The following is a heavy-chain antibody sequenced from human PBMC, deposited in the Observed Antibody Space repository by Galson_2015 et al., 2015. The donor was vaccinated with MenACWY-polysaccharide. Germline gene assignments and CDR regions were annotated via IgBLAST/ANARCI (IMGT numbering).Heavy chain of an antibody. CDR3: AKGAALNGSGNYYDY. D-gene: IGHD3-10*01. V-gene: IGHV3-23*01. J-gene: IGHJ4*02. CDR2: LSPTTGNT. CDR1: GLTFSSYG. Sequence: SLRLSCAGSGLTFSSYGMGWVRQAPGKGLEWVSGLSPTTGNTYYADSVRGRVTISRDNSKNTLYLQMDSLRAEDTALYYCAKGAALNGSGNYYDYWGQGTQVTVSS.